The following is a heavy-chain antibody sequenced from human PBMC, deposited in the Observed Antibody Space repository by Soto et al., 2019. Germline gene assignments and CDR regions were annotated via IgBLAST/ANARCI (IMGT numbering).Heavy chain of an antibody. CDR2: VFHSGST. CDR3: DRVLNWLET. D-gene: IGHD3-22*01. J-gene: IGHJ4*02. V-gene: IGHV4-30-2*01. CDR1: VDSVTSGGFS. Sequence: SSTXSLTCVVSVDSVTSGGFSLSWIRQPPGKGLEWLGYVFHSGSTHYNPALESRVTMSLDRSNNQISLRLTSVTAADTAVYFCDRVLNWLETWGQG.